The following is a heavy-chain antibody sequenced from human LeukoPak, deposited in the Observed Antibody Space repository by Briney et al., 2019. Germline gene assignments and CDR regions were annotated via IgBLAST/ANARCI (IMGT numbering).Heavy chain of an antibody. D-gene: IGHD2-2*01. J-gene: IGHJ4*02. CDR1: GGSFSGYY. CDR2: INHSGST. V-gene: IGHV4-34*01. CDR3: ARVVVVVPAAYYFDY. Sequence: PSETLSLTCAVYGGSFSGYYWSWIRQPPGKGLEWIGEINHSGSTYYNPSLKSRVTISVDRSKNQFSLKLSSVTAADTAVYYCARVVVVVPAAYYFDYWGQGTLVTVSS.